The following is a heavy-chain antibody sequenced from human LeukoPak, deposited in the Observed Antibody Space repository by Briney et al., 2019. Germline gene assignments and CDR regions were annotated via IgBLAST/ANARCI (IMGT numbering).Heavy chain of an antibody. D-gene: IGHD3-3*01. CDR3: ARDPRLFGVVKKDY. Sequence: QPGGSLRLSCAASGFTFSSYSMNWVRQAPGKGLEWVSYISSSSSTTYYADSVKGRFTISRDNAKNSLYLQMNSLRAEDTAVYYCARDPRLFGVVKKDYWGQGTLVTVSS. V-gene: IGHV3-48*01. CDR2: ISSSSSTT. CDR1: GFTFSSYS. J-gene: IGHJ4*02.